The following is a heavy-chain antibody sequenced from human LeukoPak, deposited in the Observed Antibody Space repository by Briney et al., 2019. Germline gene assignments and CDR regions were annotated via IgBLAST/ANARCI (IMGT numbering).Heavy chain of an antibody. CDR3: AKDLGYQLLH. CDR2: IHPTGST. J-gene: IGHJ4*02. CDR1: GDSISSSYW. D-gene: IGHD2-2*01. V-gene: IGHV4-4*02. Sequence: PSETLSLTCTVSGDSISSSYWWSWVRQPPGKGLEWIGEIHPTGSTNYNPSLKSRVTISMDKSKNQFSLKVNSVTAADTAVYYCAKDLGYQLLHWGQGTLVTVSS.